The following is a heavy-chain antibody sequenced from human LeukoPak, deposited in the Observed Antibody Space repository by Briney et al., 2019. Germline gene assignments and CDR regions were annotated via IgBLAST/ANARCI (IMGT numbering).Heavy chain of an antibody. V-gene: IGHV4-59*08. Sequence: SETLSLTCTVSGGSISSYYWSWIRQPPGKRLEWIGYIYYSGSTNYNPSLKSRVTISVDTSKNQFSLKLSSVTAADTAVYYCASSGSYSGQFDYWGQGTLVTVSS. CDR3: ASSGSYSGQFDY. D-gene: IGHD1-26*01. CDR2: IYYSGST. CDR1: GGSISSYY. J-gene: IGHJ4*02.